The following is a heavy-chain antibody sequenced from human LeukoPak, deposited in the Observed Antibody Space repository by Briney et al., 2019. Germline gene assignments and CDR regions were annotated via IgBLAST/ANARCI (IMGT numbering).Heavy chain of an antibody. CDR3: AREWGAAADY. D-gene: IGHD6-13*01. J-gene: IGHJ4*02. CDR1: GFTFSSYS. V-gene: IGHV3-21*01. CDR2: ISSSSSYI. Sequence: PGGSLRLSCAASGFTFSSYSMNWVRQAPGKGLEWVSSISSSSSYIYYADSVKGRFTISRDNSKNTLYLQLNSLRADDTAVYYCAREWGAAADYWGQGTLVTVSS.